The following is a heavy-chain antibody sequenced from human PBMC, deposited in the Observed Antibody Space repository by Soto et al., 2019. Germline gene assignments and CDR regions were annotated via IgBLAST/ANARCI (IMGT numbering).Heavy chain of an antibody. CDR1: GDPLTSYA. Sequence: ASVKVSCKASGDPLTSYAMHWVRQAPGQRLEWMGWMEPSTGRTGYAQKFQGRVTMTRDTSINTAYMELTTLTSDDTAFYYCARGVSAGVDYWGQGTLVTVSS. CDR3: ARGVSAGVDY. CDR2: MEPSTGRT. D-gene: IGHD1-26*01. J-gene: IGHJ4*02. V-gene: IGHV1-8*02.